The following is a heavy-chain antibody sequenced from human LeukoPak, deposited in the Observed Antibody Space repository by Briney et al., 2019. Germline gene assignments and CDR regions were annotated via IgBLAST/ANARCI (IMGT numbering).Heavy chain of an antibody. CDR2: IYTSGST. Sequence: SETLSLTCTVSGGSISSGSYYWRWIRQPAGKGLEWIGRIYTSGSTNYNPSLKSRVTISVDTSKNQFSLKLSSVTAADTAVYYCARSPRSNSGSYLTIDYWGQGTLVTVSS. V-gene: IGHV4-61*02. J-gene: IGHJ4*02. CDR1: GGSISSGSYY. D-gene: IGHD1-26*01. CDR3: ARSPRSNSGSYLTIDY.